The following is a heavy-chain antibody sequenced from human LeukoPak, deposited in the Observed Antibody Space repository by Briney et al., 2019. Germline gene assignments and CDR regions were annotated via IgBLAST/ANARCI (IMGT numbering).Heavy chain of an antibody. CDR1: GFIFSGAC. CDR2: IREDGTEK. D-gene: IGHD7-27*01. J-gene: IGHJ4*02. V-gene: IGHV3-7*01. CDR3: ARHVGISF. Sequence: QSGVSLRLFCTPSGFIFSGACMTWVRHAPGKGLEWVANIREDGTEKSYVDSVKGRFTISRDNAKNSLFLQMSNLRDDDTAIYYCARHVGISFWGQGSLVTVSS.